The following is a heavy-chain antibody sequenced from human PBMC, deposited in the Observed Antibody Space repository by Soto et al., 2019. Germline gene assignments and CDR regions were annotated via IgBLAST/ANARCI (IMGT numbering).Heavy chain of an antibody. CDR2: ITPMSGTT. CDR3: ARGVSMAGRPGFFHH. CDR1: GETFRRGV. J-gene: IGHJ1*01. V-gene: IGHV1-69*06. D-gene: IGHD6-6*01. Sequence: GASVKVSCKAPGETFRRGVISWVRQAPGQGLEWLGGITPMSGTTDYAQKFQGRVTISADKSTGTAYFELSSLTFDDTGVYYCARGVSMAGRPGFFHHWGQGSLVTVSS.